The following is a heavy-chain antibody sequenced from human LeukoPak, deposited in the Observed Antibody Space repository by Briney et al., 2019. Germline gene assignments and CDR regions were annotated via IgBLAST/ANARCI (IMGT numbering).Heavy chain of an antibody. D-gene: IGHD3-10*01. Sequence: PGGSLRLSCAASGFTFSSYGMHWVRQAPGKGLEWVAFIRYDGSNKYYADSVKGRFTISRVNSKNTLYLQMNSLRAEDTAVYYCAKVGLYGSGTVYTPDYYYYYMDVWGKGTTVTVSS. CDR2: IRYDGSNK. V-gene: IGHV3-30*02. CDR1: GFTFSSYG. J-gene: IGHJ6*03. CDR3: AKVGLYGSGTVYTPDYYYYYMDV.